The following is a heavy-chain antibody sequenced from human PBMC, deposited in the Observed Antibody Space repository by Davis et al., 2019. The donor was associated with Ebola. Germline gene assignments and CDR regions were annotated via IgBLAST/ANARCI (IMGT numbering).Heavy chain of an antibody. D-gene: IGHD6-6*01. CDR2: IIPIFGTA. CDR1: GGTFSSYA. Sequence: AASVKVSCKASGGTFSSYAISWVRQAPGQGLEWMGGIIPIFGTANYAQKFQGRLTITADKSTSTAYMELSSLRSEDTAVYYCARRIAARPNWFDPWGQGTLVTVSS. J-gene: IGHJ5*02. V-gene: IGHV1-69*06. CDR3: ARRIAARPNWFDP.